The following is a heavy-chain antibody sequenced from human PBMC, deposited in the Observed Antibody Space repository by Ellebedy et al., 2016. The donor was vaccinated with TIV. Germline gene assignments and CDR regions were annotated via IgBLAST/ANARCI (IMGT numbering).Heavy chain of an antibody. CDR2: VYHSGST. CDR1: GGSISSSNW. Sequence: MPSETLSLTCAVSGGSISSSNWWPWVRQAPGRGLEWIGEVYHSGSTYYNPSLESRVTMSVDTSENQFSLRLTSVTAADTALYYCARDGTSVAFDYWGQGTLVTVSS. J-gene: IGHJ4*02. CDR3: ARDGTSVAFDY. V-gene: IGHV4-4*02. D-gene: IGHD1-7*01.